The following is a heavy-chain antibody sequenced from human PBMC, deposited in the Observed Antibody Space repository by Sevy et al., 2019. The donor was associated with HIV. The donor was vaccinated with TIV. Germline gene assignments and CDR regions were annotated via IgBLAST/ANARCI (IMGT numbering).Heavy chain of an antibody. CDR2: IYYSGST. CDR1: GGSIATSSYY. D-gene: IGHD2-15*01. CDR3: AREIGGNYYYYGMDV. J-gene: IGHJ6*02. V-gene: IGHV4-39*02. Sequence: SETLSLTCTVSGGSIATSSYYWGWIRQPPGKGLEWIGSIYYSGSTYYNPSLKSRVTMSEDTSKNQFSLKLNSVTAADTAVYYCAREIGGNYYYYGMDVWGQGTTVTVSS.